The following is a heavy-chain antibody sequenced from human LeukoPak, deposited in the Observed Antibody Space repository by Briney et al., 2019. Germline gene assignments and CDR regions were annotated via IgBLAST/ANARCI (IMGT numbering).Heavy chain of an antibody. CDR1: GYTFTSYG. J-gene: IGHJ4*02. CDR3: ARDASTMVRGAIDY. D-gene: IGHD3-10*01. V-gene: IGHV1-18*04. Sequence: ASVKVSCKASGYTFTSYGISWVRQAPGQGLEGVGLISAYNGNTNYAQKLQGRVTMTTDTSTSTAYMELRSLRSDDTAVYYCARDASTMVRGAIDYWGQGTLVTVSS. CDR2: ISAYNGNT.